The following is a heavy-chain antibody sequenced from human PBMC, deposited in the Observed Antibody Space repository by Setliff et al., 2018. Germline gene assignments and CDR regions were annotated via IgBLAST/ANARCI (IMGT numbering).Heavy chain of an antibody. CDR1: GFTFSSYE. D-gene: IGHD3-22*01. J-gene: IGHJ2*01. Sequence: GGSLRLSCAASGFTFSSYEMNWVRQAPGKGLEWVSYISSSGSTIYYADSVKGRFTISRDNAKNSLYLQMNSLRAEDTAVYYCARSPRTYYYDSSGYYFAWYFDLWGRGTLVTVSS. V-gene: IGHV3-48*03. CDR3: ARSPRTYYYDSSGYYFAWYFDL. CDR2: ISSSGSTI.